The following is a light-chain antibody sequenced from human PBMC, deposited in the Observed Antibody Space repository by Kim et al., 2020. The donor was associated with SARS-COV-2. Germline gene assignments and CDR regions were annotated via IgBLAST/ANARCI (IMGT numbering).Light chain of an antibody. Sequence: ASVGDRVTSSCRASQNIGSYLVWYQHKPGKAPTLLVYQASSLESGVPSRFSGSGSETEFILTINSLQPDDFATYYCQHYNSYPYTFGQGTKLEI. CDR3: QHYNSYPYT. V-gene: IGKV1-5*03. CDR1: QNIGSY. CDR2: QAS. J-gene: IGKJ2*01.